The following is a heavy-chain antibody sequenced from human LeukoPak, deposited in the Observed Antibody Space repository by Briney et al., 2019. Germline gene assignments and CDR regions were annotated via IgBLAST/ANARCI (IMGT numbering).Heavy chain of an antibody. V-gene: IGHV1-18*04. J-gene: IGHJ3*02. CDR3: ARDAPPHCSSTSCYSAFDI. Sequence: ASVKVSCKASGYTFTGHYMHWVRQAPGQGLEWMGWISAYNGNTNYAQKLQGRVTMTTDTSTSTAYMELRSLRSDDTAVYYCARDAPPHCSSTSCYSAFDIWGQGTMVTVSS. CDR1: GYTFTGHY. CDR2: ISAYNGNT. D-gene: IGHD2-2*02.